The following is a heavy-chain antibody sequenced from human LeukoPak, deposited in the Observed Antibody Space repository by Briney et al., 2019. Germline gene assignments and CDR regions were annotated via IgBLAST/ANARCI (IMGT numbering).Heavy chain of an antibody. CDR3: ARGNSYDSSGYPEYFQN. CDR1: GFTLSSYS. Sequence: GGSLRLSCAASGFTLSSYSMNWVRQAPGKGLEWVSSISTSSSYIYYADSVKGRFTISRDNAKNSLYLQMNRLRAEDTALYYCARGNSYDSSGYPEYFQNWGQGTLVTVSS. D-gene: IGHD3-22*01. J-gene: IGHJ1*01. CDR2: ISTSSSYI. V-gene: IGHV3-21*01.